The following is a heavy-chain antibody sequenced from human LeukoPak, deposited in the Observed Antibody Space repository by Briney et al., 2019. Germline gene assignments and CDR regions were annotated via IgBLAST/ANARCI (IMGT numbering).Heavy chain of an antibody. V-gene: IGHV4-39*07. J-gene: IGHJ4*02. CDR3: ARSHGLREPYYFDY. D-gene: IGHD3-16*01. CDR2: IYYSGST. Sequence: SETLSLTCTVSGGSISSSSYYWGWIRQPPGKGLEWIGSIYYSGSTYYNPSLKSRVTISVDTSKNQFSLKLSSVTAADTAVYYCARSHGLREPYYFDYWGQGTLVTVSS. CDR1: GGSISSSSYY.